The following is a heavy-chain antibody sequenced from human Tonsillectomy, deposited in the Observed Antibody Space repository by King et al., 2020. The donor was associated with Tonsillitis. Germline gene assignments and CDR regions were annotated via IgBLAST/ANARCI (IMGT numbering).Heavy chain of an antibody. CDR3: ARPALGYYDSRALDY. D-gene: IGHD3-22*01. CDR1: GFTFSSYA. CDR2: ISYDGSNK. Sequence: VQLVESGGGVVQPGRSLRLSCAASGFTFSSYAMHWVRQAPGKGLEWVAVISYDGSNKYYADSVKGRFTISRDNSKNTLYLQMNSLRAEDTAVYYCARPALGYYDSRALDYWGQGTLVTVSS. V-gene: IGHV3-30-3*01. J-gene: IGHJ4*02.